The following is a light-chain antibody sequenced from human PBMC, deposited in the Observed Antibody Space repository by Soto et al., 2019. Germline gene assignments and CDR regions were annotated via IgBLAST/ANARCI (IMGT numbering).Light chain of an antibody. CDR1: QTISTY. J-gene: IGKJ4*01. V-gene: IGKV1-39*01. CDR2: AAS. Sequence: DIQMTQSPSSLSASVGDRVTITCRASQTISTYFNWYQQKPGRAPKLLIFAASSLQSGVPPRFSGSGSGTDFTLTVSSLQPEDFATYFCQQGYSTPLTFGGGTKVDIK. CDR3: QQGYSTPLT.